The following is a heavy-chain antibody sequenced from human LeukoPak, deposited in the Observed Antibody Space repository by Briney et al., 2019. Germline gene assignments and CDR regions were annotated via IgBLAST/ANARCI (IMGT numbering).Heavy chain of an antibody. V-gene: IGHV4-59*01. J-gene: IGHJ5*02. D-gene: IGHD3-10*01. CDR3: ARGSHMLLWFGEDLGRRFDP. CDR2: IYYSGST. Sequence: PSETLSLTCTVSGGSISSYYWSWIRQPPGKGLEWIGYIYYSGSTNYNPSLKSRVTISVDTSKNQFSLKLSSVTAADTAVYYCARGSHMLLWFGEDLGRRFDPWGQGTLVTVSS. CDR1: GGSISSYY.